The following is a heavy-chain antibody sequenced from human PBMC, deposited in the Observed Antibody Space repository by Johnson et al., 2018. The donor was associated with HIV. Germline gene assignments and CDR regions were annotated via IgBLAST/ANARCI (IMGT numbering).Heavy chain of an antibody. CDR2: ISRSGTTI. CDR3: ARGEEMATILI. J-gene: IGHJ3*02. D-gene: IGHD5-24*01. V-gene: IGHV3-11*04. Sequence: QVQLVESGGGVVQPGRSLRLSCAASGFTFTDYQMSWIRQAPGKGLEWVSYISRSGTTIYYADSVQGRFTVSRDNAKNTLYLQMNSLRAEDTAVYYCARGEEMATILIWGQGTMVTVSS. CDR1: GFTFTDYQ.